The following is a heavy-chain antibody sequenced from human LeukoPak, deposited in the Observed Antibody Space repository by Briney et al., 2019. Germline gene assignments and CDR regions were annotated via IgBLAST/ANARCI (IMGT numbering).Heavy chain of an antibody. J-gene: IGHJ5*02. CDR1: GYSFTNYW. Sequence: GESLKISCKGSGYSFTNYWISWVRQMPGKGLEWMGKIDPSDSYTNYSPSFQGHVTISADKSISTTYLQWSSLKASDTAMYYCARGYCSGGSCNWFDPWGQGTLVTASS. CDR3: ARGYCSGGSCNWFDP. V-gene: IGHV5-10-1*01. CDR2: IDPSDSYT. D-gene: IGHD2-15*01.